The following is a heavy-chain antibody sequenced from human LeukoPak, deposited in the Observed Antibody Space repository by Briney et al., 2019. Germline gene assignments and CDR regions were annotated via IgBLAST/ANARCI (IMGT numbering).Heavy chain of an antibody. V-gene: IGHV3-48*03. CDR3: ARAGPFEI. CDR1: GFTFSSYE. CDR2: ISSSGSTF. Sequence: GGTLRLSCAASGFTFSSYEMNWVRQAPGKGLEWVSYISSSGSTFYYADSVKGRFTISRDNAKKSVYLQMNSLRAEDTAVYYCARAGPFEIWGQGTMVSVSS. J-gene: IGHJ3*02.